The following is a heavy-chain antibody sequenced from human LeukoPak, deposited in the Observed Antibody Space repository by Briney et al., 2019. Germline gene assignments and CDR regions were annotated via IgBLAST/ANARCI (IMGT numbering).Heavy chain of an antibody. J-gene: IGHJ4*02. D-gene: IGHD5-18*01. V-gene: IGHV1-18*01. CDR2: ISAYNGNT. CDR1: GYTFTSYG. CDR3: ARGGPPDTAMAIDY. Sequence: ASVKVSCKASGYTFTSYGISWVRQAPGQGLEWMGWISAYNGNTNYAQKFQGRVTITRDTSVSTAYMELSSLRSEDTAVYYCARGGPPDTAMAIDYWGQGTLVTVSS.